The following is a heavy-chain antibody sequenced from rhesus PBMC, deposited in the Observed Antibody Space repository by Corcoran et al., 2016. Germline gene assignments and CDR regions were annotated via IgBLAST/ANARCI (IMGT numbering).Heavy chain of an antibody. D-gene: IGHD6-31*01. V-gene: IGHV4-99*01. CDR3: ARHRSAAGAFDY. CDR1: GYSISSGYY. CDR2: IRDSRGST. J-gene: IGHJ4*01. Sequence: QVQLQESGPGLVKPSETLSLTGGVSGYSISSGYYWGWIRQPPGKGLEYIGDIRDSRGSTCYTPCLKSRITLSKDTSKHQFSLKLSSVNAASTAVYFCARHRSAAGAFDYWGQGVLVTVSS.